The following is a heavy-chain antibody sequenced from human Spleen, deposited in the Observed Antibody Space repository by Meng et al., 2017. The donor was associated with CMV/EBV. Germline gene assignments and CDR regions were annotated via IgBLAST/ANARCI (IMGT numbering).Heavy chain of an antibody. CDR3: ATGTTGFISY. Sequence: VQLQQGGAGLLKPSETLSLTCAVYGGSFSGYYWSWIRQPPGKGLEWIGEINHSGSTNYNPSLKSRVTISVDTSKNQFSLKLSSVTAADTAVYYCATGTTGFISYWGQGTLVTVSS. CDR1: GGSFSGYY. J-gene: IGHJ4*02. CDR2: INHSGST. V-gene: IGHV4-34*01. D-gene: IGHD4-17*01.